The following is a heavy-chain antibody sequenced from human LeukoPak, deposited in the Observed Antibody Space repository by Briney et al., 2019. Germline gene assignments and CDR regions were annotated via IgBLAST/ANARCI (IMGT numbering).Heavy chain of an antibody. CDR3: ARTVHGSGSYYIFN. Sequence: GGSLRLSCAASGFTFSSYGMSWVRQAPGKGLEWVSAISGSGGSTYYADSVKGRFTISRDNSKNTLYLQMNSLRAEDTAVYYCARTVHGSGSYYIFNWGQGTLVTVSS. CDR1: GFTFSSYG. CDR2: ISGSGGST. D-gene: IGHD3-10*01. V-gene: IGHV3-23*01. J-gene: IGHJ4*02.